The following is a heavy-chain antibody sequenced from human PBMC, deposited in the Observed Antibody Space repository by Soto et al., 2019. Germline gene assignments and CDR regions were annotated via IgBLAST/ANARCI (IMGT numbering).Heavy chain of an antibody. CDR1: GYSFTTYG. J-gene: IGHJ6*02. Sequence: QVQLVQSGGEVKKPGASVKVSCKTSGYSFTTYGISWVRQAPGQGLEWMGWISAYNGNPNYAQKLKDRVTMTTDTSTSTAYMELKSLRSDDRAVYYCAREGPAPYYYYGMDVWGQGSTVTVSS. CDR3: AREGPAPYYYYGMDV. CDR2: ISAYNGNP. V-gene: IGHV1-18*01.